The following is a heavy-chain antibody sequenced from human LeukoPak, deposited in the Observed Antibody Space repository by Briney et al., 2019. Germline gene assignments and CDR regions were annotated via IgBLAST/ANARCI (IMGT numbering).Heavy chain of an antibody. V-gene: IGHV4-34*01. D-gene: IGHD5-18*01. CDR3: ARGRYSYGPVHYMDV. CDR1: GGSFSGYY. CDR2: INHSGST. Sequence: SETLSLTCAVYGGSFSGYYWSWIRRPPGKGLEWIGEINHSGSTNYNPSLKSRVTISVDTSKNQFSLKLSSVTAADTAVYYCARGRYSYGPVHYMDVWGKGTTVTVSS. J-gene: IGHJ6*03.